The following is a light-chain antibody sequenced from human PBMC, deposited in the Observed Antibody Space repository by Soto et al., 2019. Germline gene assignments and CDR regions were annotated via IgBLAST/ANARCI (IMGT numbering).Light chain of an antibody. Sequence: DIVLTQSPGTLSLSPGDRATLSCRASQSVSTSYLAWYQQKPGQAPRLLIYGASSRATGIPDRFSGSGSGTDFTLTISGLEPEDFAVYYCQQYGSSPTFGQGTKVDIK. CDR1: QSVSTSY. J-gene: IGKJ1*01. V-gene: IGKV3-20*01. CDR2: GAS. CDR3: QQYGSSPT.